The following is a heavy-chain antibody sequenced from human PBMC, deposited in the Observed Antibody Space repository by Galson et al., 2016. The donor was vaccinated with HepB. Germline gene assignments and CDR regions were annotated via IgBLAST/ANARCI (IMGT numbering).Heavy chain of an antibody. CDR3: ARNDYGDYGVEY. J-gene: IGHJ4*02. Sequence: SLRLSYAASGFTFSSYSMTWVRQAPGKGLEWLAYIGTSPETTHYADSVKGRFTISRDNAKNSLFLQMHSLRDDDTAVYFCARNDYGDYGVEYWGQGTPVTVSS. D-gene: IGHD4-17*01. CDR2: IGTSPETT. V-gene: IGHV3-48*02. CDR1: GFTFSSYS.